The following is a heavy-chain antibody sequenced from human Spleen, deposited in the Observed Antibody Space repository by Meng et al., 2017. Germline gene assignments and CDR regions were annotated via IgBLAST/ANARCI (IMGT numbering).Heavy chain of an antibody. CDR1: GGSLSSGNYY. CDR3: ARSYGSGTYWYFDL. V-gene: IGHV4-61*03. D-gene: IGHD3-10*01. J-gene: IGHJ2*01. CDR2: IYHTGST. Sequence: QGLVQGSGPGLVRPSETLSLPCTVSGGSLSSGNYYWSWVRQPPGKGLEWIGFIYHTGSTDCNPSLKRRVTISVDTSNNHFSLKLTSVTAADTAVYYCARSYGSGTYWYFDLWGRGTLVTVSS.